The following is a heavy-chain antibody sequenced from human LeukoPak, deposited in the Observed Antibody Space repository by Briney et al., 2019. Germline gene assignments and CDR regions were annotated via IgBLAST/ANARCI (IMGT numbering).Heavy chain of an antibody. Sequence: SETLSLTCTVSGGSISSYSWSWIRQPPGKGLEWIGYIYHSGNTYYNPSLKSRVTISVDRSKNHFSLKLNSVTAADTAVYYCARGSDIITGYFDYWGQGTLVTVSS. V-gene: IGHV4-30-2*01. J-gene: IGHJ4*02. D-gene: IGHD1-20*01. CDR3: ARGSDIITGYFDY. CDR1: GGSISSYS. CDR2: IYHSGNT.